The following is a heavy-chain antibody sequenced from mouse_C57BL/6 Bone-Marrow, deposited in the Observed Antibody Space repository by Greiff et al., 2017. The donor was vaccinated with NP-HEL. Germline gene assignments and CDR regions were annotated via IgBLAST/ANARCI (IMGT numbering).Heavy chain of an antibody. CDR2: IYPGSGST. CDR3: ARRVEAYYGSSYWYFDV. J-gene: IGHJ1*03. CDR1: GYTFTSYW. Sequence: QVQLQQPGAELVKPGASVKMSCKASGYTFTSYWITWVKQRPGPGLEWIGDIYPGSGSTNYNEKFKSNATLTVDTSSSTAYMQLSSLTSEDSAVYYCARRVEAYYGSSYWYFDVWGTGTTVTVSS. D-gene: IGHD1-1*01. V-gene: IGHV1-55*01.